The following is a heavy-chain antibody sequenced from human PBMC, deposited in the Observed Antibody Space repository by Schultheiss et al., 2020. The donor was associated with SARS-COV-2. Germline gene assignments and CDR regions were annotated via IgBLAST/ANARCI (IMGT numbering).Heavy chain of an antibody. V-gene: IGHV4-61*02. D-gene: IGHD4-11*01. CDR2: IYTSGST. CDR1: GGSISSDTYY. J-gene: IGHJ4*02. CDR3: ASIRLHRDY. Sequence: SQTLSLTCTVSGGSISSDTYYWSWIRQPAGKGLEWIGRIYTSGSTNYNPSLKSRVTISVDTSKNQFSLKLSSVTAADTAVYYCASIRLHRDYWGQGTLVTVSS.